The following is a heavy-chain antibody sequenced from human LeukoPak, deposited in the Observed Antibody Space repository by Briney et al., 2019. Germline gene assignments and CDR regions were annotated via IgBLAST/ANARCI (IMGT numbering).Heavy chain of an antibody. CDR3: TRRDYHDILTGPDV. Sequence: GGSLRLSCVASGFIFSGSATHWVRQASGKRREWVGRIRSKDNNYAAAYAASVKGRFTISRDDSQNTAYLQMNSLKTEDTAVYYCTRRDYHDILTGPDVWGKGTTVTVSS. CDR1: GFIFSGSA. CDR2: IRSKDNNYAA. V-gene: IGHV3-73*01. J-gene: IGHJ6*04. D-gene: IGHD3-9*01.